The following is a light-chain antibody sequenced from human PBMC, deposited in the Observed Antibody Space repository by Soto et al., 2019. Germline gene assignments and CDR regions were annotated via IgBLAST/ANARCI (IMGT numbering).Light chain of an antibody. CDR3: SSYTASLTVV. CDR2: EVS. J-gene: IGLJ2*01. V-gene: IGLV2-14*01. CDR1: SSDVGGYNY. Sequence: QSALTQPASVYGSPGQSITISCTGTSSDVGGYNYVSWYQQHPDKAPKLIIFEVSNRPSGVSNQFSGSKSGNTASLTISGLQAEDEADYHCSSYTASLTVVFGGGTKLTVL.